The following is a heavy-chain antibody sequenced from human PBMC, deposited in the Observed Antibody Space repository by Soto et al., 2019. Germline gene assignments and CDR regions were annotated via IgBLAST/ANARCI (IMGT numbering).Heavy chain of an antibody. CDR3: SRIAVSGPRTGFDY. CDR1: GGSISNSSYL. D-gene: IGHD6-19*01. J-gene: IGHJ4*02. V-gene: IGHV4-39*01. CDR2: VTHIGST. Sequence: QLQLQESGPGLVKPSETLSLTCSVSGGSISNSSYLWGWLRQPPGKGLKWIGSVTHIGSTNYNPSLKSRLTISVAASKTQSSLRLDSVTAADTAVYYCSRIAVSGPRTGFDYWCQGILVAVAS.